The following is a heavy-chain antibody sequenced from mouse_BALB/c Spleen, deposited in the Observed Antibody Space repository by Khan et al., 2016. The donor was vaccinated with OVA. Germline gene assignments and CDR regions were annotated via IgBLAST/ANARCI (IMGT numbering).Heavy chain of an antibody. CDR1: GFNIKDTY. J-gene: IGHJ1*01. CDR2: IDPANGNT. D-gene: IGHD1-1*01. CDR3: ARRITTVGFDV. V-gene: IGHV14-3*02. Sequence: VQLQQSGAELVKPGASVKLSCTASGFNIKDTYMHWVKQRPEQGLEWIGRIDPANGNTKYDPKFQGKATITADTSSNTAYLHLSSLTSEDTAVYYCARRITTVGFDVWGAGTTVTVSS.